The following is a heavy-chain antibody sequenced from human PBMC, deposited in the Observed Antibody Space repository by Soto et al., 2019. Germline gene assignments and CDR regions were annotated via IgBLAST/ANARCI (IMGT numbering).Heavy chain of an antibody. J-gene: IGHJ6*02. V-gene: IGHV3-7*01. CDR1: DCTIDRCY. Sequence: PGWPLRLSCAASDCTIDRCYITWVCQPPGKGPEWVANSKPDGSEQYYVDSVKGRFTISRDNANNSLYLQMNSLRAEDTAVYFCERGNRNYYYGFDVWGQGITATGSS. CDR2: SKPDGSEQ. D-gene: IGHD4-4*01. CDR3: ERGNRNYYYGFDV.